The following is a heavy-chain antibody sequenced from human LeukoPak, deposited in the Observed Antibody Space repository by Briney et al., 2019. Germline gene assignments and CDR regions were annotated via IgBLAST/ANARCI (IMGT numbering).Heavy chain of an antibody. Sequence: GGSLRLSCAASGFTFSSYAMHWVRQAPGKGLEWVAVISYDGSNKYYADSVKGRFTISRDNSKNTLYPQMNSLRAEDTAVYYCASSHSGSGSLQGYWGQGTLVTVSS. CDR1: GFTFSSYA. V-gene: IGHV3-30-3*01. CDR3: ASSHSGSGSLQGY. D-gene: IGHD6-19*01. CDR2: ISYDGSNK. J-gene: IGHJ4*02.